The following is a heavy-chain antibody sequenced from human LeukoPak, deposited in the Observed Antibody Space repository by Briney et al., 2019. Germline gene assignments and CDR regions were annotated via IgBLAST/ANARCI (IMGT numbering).Heavy chain of an antibody. CDR1: GGTFSSYA. D-gene: IGHD3-22*01. Sequence: GASVKVSCKASGGTFSSYAISWVRQAPGQGLEWMGRIIPILGIANYAQKFQGRVTITADKSTSTAYMELSSLRSEDTAVYYCARDYYDSSGYYFDYWGQGTLVTVSS. J-gene: IGHJ4*02. V-gene: IGHV1-69*04. CDR2: IIPILGIA. CDR3: ARDYYDSSGYYFDY.